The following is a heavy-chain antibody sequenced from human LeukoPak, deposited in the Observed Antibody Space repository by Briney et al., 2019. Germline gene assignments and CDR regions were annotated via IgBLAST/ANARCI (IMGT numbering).Heavy chain of an antibody. CDR2: IRYDGSNK. CDR1: GFTFSSYG. Sequence: PGGSLRLSCAASGFTFSSYGMHWVRQAPGKGLEWVAFIRYDGSNKYYADSVKSRFTISRDNSKNTLYLQMNSLRAEDTAVYYCAKEDITMVRGVLDYWGQGTLVTVSS. D-gene: IGHD3-10*01. J-gene: IGHJ4*02. CDR3: AKEDITMVRGVLDY. V-gene: IGHV3-30*02.